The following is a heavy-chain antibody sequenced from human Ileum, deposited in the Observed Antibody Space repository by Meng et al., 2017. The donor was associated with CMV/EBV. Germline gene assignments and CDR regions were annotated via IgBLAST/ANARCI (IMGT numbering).Heavy chain of an antibody. Sequence: LREAGPSLRKASRTRSLTCSVSGDSISSGSYYWGWIRQAPGKGLEWIGSIYYSGSMYRNPSLKSRITMSVDTSKNQFSLKMSSVTTADTATYYCARDLAPLYDSSGFSLGQGTLVTVSS. D-gene: IGHD3-22*01. CDR1: GDSISSGSYY. J-gene: IGHJ5*02. CDR2: IYYSGSM. V-gene: IGHV4-39*07. CDR3: ARDLAPLYDSSGFS.